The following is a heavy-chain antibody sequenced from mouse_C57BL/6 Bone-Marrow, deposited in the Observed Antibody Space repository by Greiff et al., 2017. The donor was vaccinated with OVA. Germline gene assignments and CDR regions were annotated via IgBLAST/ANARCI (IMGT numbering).Heavy chain of an antibody. D-gene: IGHD1-1*01. J-gene: IGHJ1*03. CDR1: GYTFTSYW. Sequence: QVQLQQSGAELVKPGASVKMSCKASGYTFTSYWITWVKQRPGQGLEWIGDIYPGSGSTNYNEKFKSKATLTVDTSSSTAYMQLSSLTSEDSAVYYCARRDWAVEDWYFDVWGTGTTVTVSS. CDR3: ARRDWAVEDWYFDV. V-gene: IGHV1-55*01. CDR2: IYPGSGST.